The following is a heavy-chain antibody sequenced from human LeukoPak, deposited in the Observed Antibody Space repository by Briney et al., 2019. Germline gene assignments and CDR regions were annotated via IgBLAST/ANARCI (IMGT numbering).Heavy chain of an antibody. Sequence: GGSLRLSCAASGFNFSNQWMHWVRQAPGRGLMWVSQIKPDGSATSYSDSVRGRFTISRDNAKNTLDLLMSSLRAEDTAVYYCTRSLGDWGQGTLVTVSS. D-gene: IGHD3-16*01. CDR1: GFNFSNQW. CDR2: IKPDGSAT. CDR3: TRSLGD. V-gene: IGHV3-74*01. J-gene: IGHJ4*02.